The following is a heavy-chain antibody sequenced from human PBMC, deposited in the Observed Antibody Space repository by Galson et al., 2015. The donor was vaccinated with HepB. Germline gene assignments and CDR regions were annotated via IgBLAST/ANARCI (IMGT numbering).Heavy chain of an antibody. CDR3: ARRAGASGGFSFDY. CDR1: GFPFSNYA. Sequence: SLRLSCAASGFPFSNYAMHWVRQTPGKGLEWMTVILHDAHNRYYADSVEGRFTVSRDNSKNTVYLQMNSLRPEDTAMYYCARRAGASGGFSFDYWGQGSLGTVSS. CDR2: ILHDAHNR. D-gene: IGHD3-10*01. J-gene: IGHJ4*02. V-gene: IGHV3-30*04.